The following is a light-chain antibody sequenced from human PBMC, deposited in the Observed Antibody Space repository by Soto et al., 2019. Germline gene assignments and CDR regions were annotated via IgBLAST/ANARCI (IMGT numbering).Light chain of an antibody. Sequence: DLQMTQSPSSLSASVGDRVTITCRASQSISSYLNWYQQKPGKAPKLLIYATSSLQSGVPSRFSGSGSGTDFTLTINSLQPEDFATYYCQQSYSTPQLTFGGGTKVEI. CDR3: QQSYSTPQLT. CDR2: ATS. V-gene: IGKV1-39*01. J-gene: IGKJ4*01. CDR1: QSISSY.